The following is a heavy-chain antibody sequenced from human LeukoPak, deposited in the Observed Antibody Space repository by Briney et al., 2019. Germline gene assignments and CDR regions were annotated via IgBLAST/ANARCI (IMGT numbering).Heavy chain of an antibody. CDR1: GGSISSGDYY. J-gene: IGHJ6*03. Sequence: SETLSLTCTVSGGSISSGDYYWSWIRQPPGKGLEWIGYIYYSGSTYYNPSLKSRVTISVDTSKNQFSLKLSSVTAADTAVYYCAREAPSYDYVRGTHSWYMDVWGKGTTVTVSS. CDR2: IYYSGST. CDR3: AREAPSYDYVRGTHSWYMDV. D-gene: IGHD3-16*01. V-gene: IGHV4-30-4*08.